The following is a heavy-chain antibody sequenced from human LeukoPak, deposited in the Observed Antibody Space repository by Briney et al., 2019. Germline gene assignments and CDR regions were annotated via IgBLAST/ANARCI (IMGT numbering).Heavy chain of an antibody. Sequence: GGSLRLSCTASGFTFGDYAMSWFRQAPGKGLEWVGFIRSTAYGGTTEYAASVKGRFTISRDDSKSIAYLQMNSLKTEDTAVYYCTRALGFGELLTDYYMDVWGKGTTVTVSS. D-gene: IGHD3-10*01. J-gene: IGHJ6*03. CDR3: TRALGFGELLTDYYMDV. CDR1: GFTFGDYA. V-gene: IGHV3-49*03. CDR2: IRSTAYGGTT.